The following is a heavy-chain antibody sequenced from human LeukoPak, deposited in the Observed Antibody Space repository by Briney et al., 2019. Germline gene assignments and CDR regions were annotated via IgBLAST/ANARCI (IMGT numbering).Heavy chain of an antibody. CDR2: ISGSGGST. CDR1: GFTFSNHA. V-gene: IGHV3-23*01. Sequence: GGSLRLSCAASGFTFSNHAMSWVRQAPGKGLEWVSDISGSGGSTYYADSVKGRFTISRDNSRNTLYLQMNSLRAEDTAVYYCAKDSGFSSSWQLGYWGQGTQVTVSS. J-gene: IGHJ4*02. CDR3: AKDSGFSSSWQLGY. D-gene: IGHD6-13*01.